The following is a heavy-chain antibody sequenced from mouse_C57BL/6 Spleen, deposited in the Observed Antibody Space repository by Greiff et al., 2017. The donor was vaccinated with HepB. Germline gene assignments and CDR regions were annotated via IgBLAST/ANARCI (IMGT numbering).Heavy chain of an antibody. CDR3: ARDLCYYGSSYLSWFAY. V-gene: IGHV5-4*01. Sequence: EVMLVESGGGLVKPGGSLKLSCAASGFTFSSYAMSWVRQTPEKRLEWVATISDGGSYTYYPDNVKGRFTISRDNAKNNLYLQMSHLKSEDTAMYYCARDLCYYGSSYLSWFAYWGQGTLVTVSA. CDR2: ISDGGSYT. CDR1: GFTFSSYA. J-gene: IGHJ3*01. D-gene: IGHD1-1*01.